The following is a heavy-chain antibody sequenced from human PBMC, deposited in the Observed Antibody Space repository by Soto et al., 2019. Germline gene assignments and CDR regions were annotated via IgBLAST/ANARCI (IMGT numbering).Heavy chain of an antibody. J-gene: IGHJ6*02. Sequence: SETLSLTCAVSGGSISSSNWWSWVRQPPGKGLEWIGEIYHSGSTNYNPSLKSRVTISVDKSKNQFSLKLSSVTAADTAVYYCARIGGIVVAPMGYYYYYGMDVWGQGTTVTVSS. CDR1: GGSISSSNW. D-gene: IGHD3-22*01. CDR2: IYHSGST. V-gene: IGHV4-4*02. CDR3: ARIGGIVVAPMGYYYYYGMDV.